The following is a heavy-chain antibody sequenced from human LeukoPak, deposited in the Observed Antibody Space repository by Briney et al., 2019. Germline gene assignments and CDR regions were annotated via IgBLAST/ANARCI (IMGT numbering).Heavy chain of an antibody. CDR3: GRWNEGWDH. CDR1: GGSISGFY. D-gene: IGHD1-1*01. J-gene: IGHJ4*02. CDR2: IYYTGLT. Sequence: ETLSLTCTVSGGSISGFYWDWIRQPPGKGLEWLGYIYYTGLTNYNPSLGSRITMSVDTSKNQLSLKLGSVTAADTAVYYCGRWNEGWDHLGQGTLVTVSS. V-gene: IGHV4-59*01.